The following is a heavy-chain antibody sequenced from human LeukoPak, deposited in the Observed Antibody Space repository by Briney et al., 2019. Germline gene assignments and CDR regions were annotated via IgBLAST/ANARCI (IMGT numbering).Heavy chain of an antibody. D-gene: IGHD5-12*01. CDR2: ISAYNGNT. CDR3: ARRRRALRSGYDFNY. Sequence: ASVKVSCKASGYTFTSYGISWVRQAPGQGLEWMGWISAYNGNTNYAQKLQGRVTMTTDTSTSTAYMELRSLRSDDTAVYYCARRRRALRSGYDFNYWGQGTLVTVSS. V-gene: IGHV1-18*01. CDR1: GYTFTSYG. J-gene: IGHJ4*02.